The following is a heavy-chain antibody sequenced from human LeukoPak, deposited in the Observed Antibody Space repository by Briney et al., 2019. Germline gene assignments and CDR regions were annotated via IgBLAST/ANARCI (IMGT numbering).Heavy chain of an antibody. J-gene: IGHJ4*02. D-gene: IGHD6-19*01. CDR3: ARQGTYSSAIGMGY. CDR1: GYTFTSYA. V-gene: IGHV1-46*01. Sequence: GASVKVSCKASGYTFTSYAMHWVRQAPGQRLEWMGVINPSGGSTSYAQKFQGRVTMTRDTSTRTVYMEVNSLRSEDTAVYYCARQGTYSSAIGMGYWGQGTLVTVSS. CDR2: INPSGGST.